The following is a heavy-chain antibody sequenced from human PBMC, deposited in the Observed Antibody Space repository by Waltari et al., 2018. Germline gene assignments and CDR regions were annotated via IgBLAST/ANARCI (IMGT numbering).Heavy chain of an antibody. Sequence: QVALRESGPALVRPTQTLTLTCTFSGFSLSTSGMCVSWIRQPPGKALEWLARIDWDDDKHYSTSLKTRRTISKDASENQVVLTLTNVDPVDTGIYYCARTDFGGNSVDYWGQGTLVTVSS. J-gene: IGHJ4*02. CDR3: ARTDFGGNSVDY. D-gene: IGHD2-21*02. CDR1: GFSLSTSGMC. CDR2: IDWDDDK. V-gene: IGHV2-70*15.